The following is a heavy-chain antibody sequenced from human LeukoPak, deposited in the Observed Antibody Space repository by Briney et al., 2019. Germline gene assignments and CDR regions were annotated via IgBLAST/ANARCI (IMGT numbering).Heavy chain of an antibody. J-gene: IGHJ4*02. CDR1: GFTFSSYG. V-gene: IGHV3-23*01. CDR3: ARDQPIAVAGLIDY. CDR2: ISGSGGST. D-gene: IGHD6-19*01. Sequence: GGSLRLSCAASGFTFSSYGMSWVRQAPGKGLEWVSAISGSGGSTYYADSVKGRFTISRDNAKNSLYLQMNSLRAEDTAVYYCARDQPIAVAGLIDYWGQGTLVTVSS.